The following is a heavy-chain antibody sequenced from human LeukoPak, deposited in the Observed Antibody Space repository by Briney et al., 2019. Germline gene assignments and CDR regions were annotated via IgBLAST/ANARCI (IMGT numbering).Heavy chain of an antibody. Sequence: ASVKVSCKASGYTFTSYGISWVRQAPGQGLEWMGWISAYNGNTNYAQKLQGRVTMTTDTSTSTAYMELRSLRSDDTAVYYCARDLEGYCSGGSCPQRYWGQGTLVTISS. V-gene: IGHV1-18*01. CDR3: ARDLEGYCSGGSCPQRY. J-gene: IGHJ4*02. D-gene: IGHD2-15*01. CDR2: ISAYNGNT. CDR1: GYTFTSYG.